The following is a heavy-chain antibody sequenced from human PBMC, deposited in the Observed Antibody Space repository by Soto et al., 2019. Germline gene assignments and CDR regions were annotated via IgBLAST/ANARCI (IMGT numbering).Heavy chain of an antibody. Sequence: QVQLVQSGAEVKKPGASVKVSYVASGYTFTDHYIHWVRQAPGQGLEWMGWINPHSGDTIYAQKFQSRVTLTRETSISTAYMELSRLRSDDTAVYYCARGRTVNFYGMDVWGQGTTVTVSS. J-gene: IGHJ6*02. CDR3: ARGRTVNFYGMDV. CDR2: INPHSGDT. D-gene: IGHD4-17*01. V-gene: IGHV1-2*02. CDR1: GYTFTDHY.